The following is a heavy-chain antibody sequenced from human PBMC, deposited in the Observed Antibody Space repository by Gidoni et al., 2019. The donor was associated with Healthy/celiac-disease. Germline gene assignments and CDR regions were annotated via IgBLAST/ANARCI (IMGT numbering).Heavy chain of an antibody. CDR3: ERACTTEPLWRKRSYFDY. CDR1: GGSFSGFY. CDR2: INHSGST. J-gene: IGHJ4*02. D-gene: IGHD3-10*01. Sequence: QVQLQQWGAGLLKPSETLSLTCAVYGGSFSGFYWSWIRQPPGKGLEWIGEINHSGSTNYNPALKSRVTISEDTSKNQFSLKLSSVTAADTAVYYCERACTTEPLWRKRSYFDYWGQGTLVTVSS. V-gene: IGHV4-34*01.